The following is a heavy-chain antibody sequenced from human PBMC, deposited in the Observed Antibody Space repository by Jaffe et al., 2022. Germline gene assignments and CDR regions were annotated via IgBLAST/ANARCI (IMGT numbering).Heavy chain of an antibody. CDR3: AKDIGRAMVRGVISQGPYDY. D-gene: IGHD3-10*01. Sequence: EVQLVESGGVVVQPGGSLRLSCAASGFTFDDYAMHWVRQAPGKGLEWVSLISWDGGSTYYADSVKGRFTISRDNSKNSLYLQMNSLRAEDTALYYCAKDIGRAMVRGVISQGPYDYWGQGTLVTVSS. CDR1: GFTFDDYA. V-gene: IGHV3-43D*04. J-gene: IGHJ4*02. CDR2: ISWDGGST.